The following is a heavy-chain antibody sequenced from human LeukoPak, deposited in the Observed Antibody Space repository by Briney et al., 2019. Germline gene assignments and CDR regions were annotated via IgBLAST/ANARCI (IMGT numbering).Heavy chain of an antibody. Sequence: GGSLRLSCAASGFTFSSYAMHWVRQAPGKGLEWVAVISYDGSNKYYADSVKGRFTISRDNSKNTLYLQMNSLRAEDTAVYYCARVWYSGSYQPFDYWGQGTLVTVSS. CDR2: ISYDGSNK. V-gene: IGHV3-30-3*01. D-gene: IGHD1-26*01. J-gene: IGHJ4*02. CDR1: GFTFSSYA. CDR3: ARVWYSGSYQPFDY.